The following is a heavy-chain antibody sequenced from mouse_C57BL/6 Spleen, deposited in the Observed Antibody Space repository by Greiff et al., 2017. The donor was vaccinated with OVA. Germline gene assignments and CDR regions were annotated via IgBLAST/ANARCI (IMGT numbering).Heavy chain of an antibody. D-gene: IGHD2-10*02. V-gene: IGHV3-6*01. CDR2: ISYDGSN. J-gene: IGHJ2*01. Sequence: EVQLVESGPGLVKPSQSLSLTCSVTGYSITSGYYWNWIRQFPGNKLEWMGYISYDGSNNYNPSLKNRISITRDTSKNQFFLKLNSVTTEDTATYYCARDEGYGNYPFDYWGQGTTLTVSS. CDR1: GYSITSGYY. CDR3: ARDEGYGNYPFDY.